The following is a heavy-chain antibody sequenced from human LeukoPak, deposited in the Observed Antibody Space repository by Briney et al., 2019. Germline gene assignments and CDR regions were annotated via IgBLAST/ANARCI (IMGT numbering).Heavy chain of an antibody. D-gene: IGHD5-12*01. CDR2: ILYDGSNK. V-gene: IGHV3-30*04. Sequence: GGSLRLSCAASGFTFSSYAMHWVRQAPGKGLEWVAVILYDGSNKYYADSVKGRFTISRDNSKNTLYLQMNSLRAEDTAVYYYARDLPTPSIVATAGGDYWGQGTLVTVSS. CDR1: GFTFSSYA. CDR3: ARDLPTPSIVATAGGDY. J-gene: IGHJ4*02.